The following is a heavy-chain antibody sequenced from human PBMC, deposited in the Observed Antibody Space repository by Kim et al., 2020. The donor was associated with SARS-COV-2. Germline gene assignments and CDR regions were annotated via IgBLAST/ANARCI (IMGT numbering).Heavy chain of an antibody. J-gene: IGHJ5*02. V-gene: IGHV1-18*01. D-gene: IGHD3-16*01. Sequence: AQKLQGRVTMTTDTSTSTAYMELRSLRSDDTAVYYCARDLGGPSDNWFDPWGQGTLVTVSS. CDR3: ARDLGGPSDNWFDP.